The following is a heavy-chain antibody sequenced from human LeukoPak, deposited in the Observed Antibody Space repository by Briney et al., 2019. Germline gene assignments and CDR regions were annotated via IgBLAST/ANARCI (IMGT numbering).Heavy chain of an antibody. V-gene: IGHV3-48*01. Sequence: GGPLRLSCAASGFTFSSYSMNWVRQAPGKGLEWVSYISSSSSTIYYADSVKGRFTISRDNAKNSLYLQMNSLRAEDTAVYYCARDRCSSTSCGFDYWGQGTLVTVSS. D-gene: IGHD2-2*01. J-gene: IGHJ4*02. CDR1: GFTFSSYS. CDR3: ARDRCSSTSCGFDY. CDR2: ISSSSSTI.